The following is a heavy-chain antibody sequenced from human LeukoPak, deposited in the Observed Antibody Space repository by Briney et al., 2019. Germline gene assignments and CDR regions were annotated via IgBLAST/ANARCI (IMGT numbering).Heavy chain of an antibody. D-gene: IGHD3-16*01. CDR1: GGSISSYY. CDR3: ARGGHFFDV. CDR2: IYTTGST. Sequence: PSETLSLTCTVSGGSISSYYWSWLRQPVGKGLECLGVIYTTGSTNYNPSLKSRVTVSRDTSKNQFSLKLTSVTAADTAVYYCARGGHFFDVWGKGTTVTVSS. V-gene: IGHV4-4*07. J-gene: IGHJ6*03.